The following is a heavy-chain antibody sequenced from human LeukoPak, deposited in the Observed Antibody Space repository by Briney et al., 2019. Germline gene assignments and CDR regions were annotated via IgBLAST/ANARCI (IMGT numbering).Heavy chain of an antibody. CDR1: GFTFSSYE. Sequence: PGGSLRLSCAASGFTFSSYEMNWVRQAPGNGLEWVSYISSSGSTIYYADSVKGRFTISRDNAKNSLYLQMNSLRAEDTAVYYCARDPQGAAMIPGGFDYWGQGTLVTVSS. D-gene: IGHD2-2*01. J-gene: IGHJ4*02. CDR3: ARDPQGAAMIPGGFDY. V-gene: IGHV3-48*03. CDR2: ISSSGSTI.